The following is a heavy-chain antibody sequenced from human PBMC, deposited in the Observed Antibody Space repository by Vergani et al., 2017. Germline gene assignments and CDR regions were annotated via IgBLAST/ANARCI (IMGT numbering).Heavy chain of an antibody. CDR3: ARTYYYDSSGYSLAFDI. CDR2: IYPGDSDT. J-gene: IGHJ3*02. V-gene: IGHV5-51*01. CDR1: GYSFTSYW. Sequence: EVQLVQSGAEVKKPGESLKISCKGSGYSFTSYWIGLVRPMPGKDLEWMGIIYPGDSDTRYSPSFHGQVTISADKSISTAYLQWSSLKASDTAMYYCARTYYYDSSGYSLAFDIWGQGTMVTVSS. D-gene: IGHD3-22*01.